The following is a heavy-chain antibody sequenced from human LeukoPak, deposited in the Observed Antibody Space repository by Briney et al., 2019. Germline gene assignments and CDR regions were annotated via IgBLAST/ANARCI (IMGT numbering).Heavy chain of an antibody. CDR1: GLTFSSYT. CDR2: VSGSGDST. Sequence: GGSLRLSCAASGLTFSSYTMSWVRQAPGKGLEWVSAVSGSGDSTYYADSVRGRFTISRDNPKNTLYLHMNSLRAEDTAVYYCAKGPSGDYYPFDSWGQGTLVTVSS. CDR3: AKGPSGDYYPFDS. J-gene: IGHJ4*02. V-gene: IGHV3-23*01. D-gene: IGHD1-26*01.